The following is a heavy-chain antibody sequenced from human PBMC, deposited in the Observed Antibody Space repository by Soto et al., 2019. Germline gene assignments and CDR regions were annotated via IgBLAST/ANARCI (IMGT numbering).Heavy chain of an antibody. CDR2: ISTYNGDT. Sequence: GASVKVSCKASGYTFTRSGISWVRQAPGQGLEWMGWISTYNGDTNYAQTFQGRVTMTTDTSTSTVHMEVRSLRSDDTAVYYCAREGVAPYYYYGMDFWAQGTPVTVSS. CDR1: GYTFTRSG. CDR3: AREGVAPYYYYGMDF. J-gene: IGHJ6*02. D-gene: IGHD5-12*01. V-gene: IGHV1-18*01.